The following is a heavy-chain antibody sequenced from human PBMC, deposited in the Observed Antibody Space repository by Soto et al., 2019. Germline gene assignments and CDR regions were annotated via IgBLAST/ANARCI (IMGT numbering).Heavy chain of an antibody. CDR1: GLTVSHNY. Sequence: GGSLRLSCVASGLTVSHNYMAWVRQAPEMGLEWVSILYTEGTTYYADSVKGRSTISRDSSKNTLFLQMDSLRAEDTAVYYCVRPRPSGENYGMDVWGQGTTVTVS. J-gene: IGHJ6*02. D-gene: IGHD3-16*01. V-gene: IGHV3-53*01. CDR3: VRPRPSGENYGMDV. CDR2: LYTEGTT.